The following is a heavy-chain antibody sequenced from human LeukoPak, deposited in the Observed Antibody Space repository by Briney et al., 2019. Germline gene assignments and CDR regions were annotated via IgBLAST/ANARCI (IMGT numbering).Heavy chain of an antibody. V-gene: IGHV4-4*07. D-gene: IGHD6-6*01. CDR1: GVPITSYY. Sequence: SETLSLTCTVSGVPITSYYWSWIRQPAGKGLEWIGRIHTSGSTNYNPSLKSRVTMLVDTSKNQFSLKLSSVTAADTAVYYCARRAPGFKDSSSAPFDYWGQGTLVTVS. CDR3: ARRAPGFKDSSSAPFDY. J-gene: IGHJ4*02. CDR2: IHTSGST.